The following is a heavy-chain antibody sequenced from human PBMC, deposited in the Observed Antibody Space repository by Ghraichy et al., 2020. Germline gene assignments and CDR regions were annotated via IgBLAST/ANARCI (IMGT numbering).Heavy chain of an antibody. CDR1: GFTVSSNY. D-gene: IGHD1-1*01. Sequence: GGSLRLSCAASGFTVSSNYMSWVRQAPGKGLEWVSVFYSGGSTYYADSVKGRFTISRDNSKNALYLQMNSLRVEDTALYYCSREEGATGVFRSWGQGTLVTVAS. CDR2: FYSGGST. V-gene: IGHV3-53*01. CDR3: SREEGATGVFRS. J-gene: IGHJ5*02.